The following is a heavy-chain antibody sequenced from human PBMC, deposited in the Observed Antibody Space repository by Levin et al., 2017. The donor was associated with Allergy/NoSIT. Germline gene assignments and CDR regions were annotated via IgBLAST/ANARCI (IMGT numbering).Heavy chain of an antibody. Sequence: SVKVSCKASGFTFTTSTMQWVRQARGQRLEWIGWIVVGSDNTNYAQKFQETVTITRDMSTSTAYMELTSLRSEDTAVYYCVARPGGYGSFDIWGQGTMVTVSS. J-gene: IGHJ3*02. CDR2: IVVGSDNT. CDR1: GFTFTTST. CDR3: VARPGGYGSFDI. D-gene: IGHD2-15*01. V-gene: IGHV1-58*02.